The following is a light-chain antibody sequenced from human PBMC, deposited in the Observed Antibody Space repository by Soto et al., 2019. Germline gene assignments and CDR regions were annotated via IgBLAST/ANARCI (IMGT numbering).Light chain of an antibody. CDR3: SSFARGDNPHVL. V-gene: IGLV2-8*01. CDR2: EVT. Sequence: QSALTQPPSASGSPGQSVTISCTGTSSDVAGSDYVSWYQQHPGKAPKLIIYEVTKRPAGVPDRFSGSKSGYTASLTVSGLQADDEYYSYCSSFARGDNPHVLFGGGTKLTVL. J-gene: IGLJ2*01. CDR1: SSDVAGSDY.